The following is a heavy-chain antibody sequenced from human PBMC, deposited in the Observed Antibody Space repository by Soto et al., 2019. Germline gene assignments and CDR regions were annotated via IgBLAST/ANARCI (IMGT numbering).Heavy chain of an antibody. Sequence: EVQLVESGGGLVQPGGSLRLSCASSGFTFSSCSMNWVRQAPGKGLEWVSFISGSGDTKYYADSVKGRFTISRDNAKNSLYLQMNSLRAEDTAVDYCARDRWNCSSTSCYKNWFDPWGQGTLVTVSS. V-gene: IGHV3-48*04. CDR1: GFTFSSCS. CDR3: ARDRWNCSSTSCYKNWFDP. J-gene: IGHJ5*02. D-gene: IGHD2-2*02. CDR2: ISGSGDTK.